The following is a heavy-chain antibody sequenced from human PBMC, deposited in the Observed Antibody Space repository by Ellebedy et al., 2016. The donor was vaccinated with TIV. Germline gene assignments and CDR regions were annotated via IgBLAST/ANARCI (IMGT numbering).Heavy chain of an antibody. CDR3: ASSPYVKYFDS. CDR2: IIHSGST. Sequence: GSLRLSCAVYGGSFRGYSWSRVRQTPGKGLEWIGEIIHSGSTDYNPSLKSRVTISVDPSKNQFSLKLSSVTAADTAVYYCASSPYVKYFDSWGQGTPVTVSS. V-gene: IGHV4-34*12. CDR1: GGSFRGYS. J-gene: IGHJ4*02. D-gene: IGHD3-10*02.